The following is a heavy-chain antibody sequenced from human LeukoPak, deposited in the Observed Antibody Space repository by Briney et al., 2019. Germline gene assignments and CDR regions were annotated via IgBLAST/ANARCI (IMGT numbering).Heavy chain of an antibody. CDR1: GFTFSSYA. J-gene: IGHJ4*02. CDR2: ISSSSSYI. CDR3: ARDEGLWAPDY. V-gene: IGHV3-21*01. Sequence: GGSLRLSCAASGFTFSSYAMHWVRQAPGRGLEWVSSISSSSSYIYYADSVKGRFTISRDNAKNSLYLQMNSLRAEDTAVYYCARDEGLWAPDYWGQGTLVTVSS. D-gene: IGHD2-21*01.